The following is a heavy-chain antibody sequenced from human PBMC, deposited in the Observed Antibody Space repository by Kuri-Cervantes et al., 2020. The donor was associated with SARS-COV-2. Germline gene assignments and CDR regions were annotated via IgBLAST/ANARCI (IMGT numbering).Heavy chain of an antibody. V-gene: IGHV3-7*01. Sequence: GGSLRLSCATAGFTFSSYWMSWVRQAPGKGLEWVANIKQDGSEKYYVDSVKGRFTISRDNAKNSLYLQMNSLRAEDTAVYYCAKDVRAETTVTTRLPDYWGQGTLVTVSS. CDR2: IKQDGSEK. CDR1: GFTFSSYW. J-gene: IGHJ4*02. CDR3: AKDVRAETTVTTRLPDY. D-gene: IGHD4-17*01.